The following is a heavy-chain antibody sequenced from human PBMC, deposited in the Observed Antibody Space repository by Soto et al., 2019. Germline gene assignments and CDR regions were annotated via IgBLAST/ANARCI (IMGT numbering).Heavy chain of an antibody. J-gene: IGHJ5*02. V-gene: IGHV4-34*01. CDR1: GGSFSSYY. CDR3: ATHCSSTSCYYTFDP. Sequence: QVQLQQWGAGLLKPSETLSLTCAVYGGSFSSYYWSWIRQPPGKGLEWIGQINHYGSTDYNPSRKGRVTISVDTSKNHFSLRLSSVTAADTAMYYSATHCSSTSCYYTFDPWGQGTLVTVSS. CDR2: INHYGST. D-gene: IGHD2-2*01.